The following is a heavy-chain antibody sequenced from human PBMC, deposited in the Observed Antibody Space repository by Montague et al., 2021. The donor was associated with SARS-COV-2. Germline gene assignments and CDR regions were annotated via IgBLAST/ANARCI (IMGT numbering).Heavy chain of an antibody. D-gene: IGHD3-9*01. CDR2: IYTSGST. CDR1: GGSISSGSYY. CDR3: AREWVYYDILTGYRNWFDP. V-gene: IGHV4-61*02. Sequence: TLSLTCTVSGGSISSGSYYWSWIRQPAGKGLEWIGRIYTSGSTNYNPPLKSRVTVSVDTSKNQFSLKLSSVTAADTAVYYCAREWVYYDILTGYRNWFDPWGQGTLVTVSS. J-gene: IGHJ5*02.